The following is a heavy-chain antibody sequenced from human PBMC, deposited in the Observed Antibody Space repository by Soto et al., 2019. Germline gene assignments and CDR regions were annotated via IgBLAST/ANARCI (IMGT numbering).Heavy chain of an antibody. J-gene: IGHJ4*02. CDR1: GFTFSSYE. CDR2: ISSSGSTI. D-gene: IGHD3-10*01. Sequence: EVQLVESGGGLVQLGGSLRLSCAASGFTFSSYEMNWVRQAPGKGLEWVSYISSSGSTIYYADSVKGRFTISRDNAKNSLYLQMNSLRAEDTAVYYCARVLLYGSGSYFDYWGQGTLVTVSS. V-gene: IGHV3-48*03. CDR3: ARVLLYGSGSYFDY.